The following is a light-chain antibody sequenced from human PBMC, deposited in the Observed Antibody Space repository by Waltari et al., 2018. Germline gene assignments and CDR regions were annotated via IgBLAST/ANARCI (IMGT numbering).Light chain of an antibody. Sequence: QSVLTQPPSVSGAPGQRVTISCTGSSSNIRAGYDVHWYQQLPGTAPKLLIYGNINRPSGVPDRFSGSKSGTSASLAITGLQAEDEADYYCQSYDNSLSGWVFGGGTKLTVL. V-gene: IGLV1-40*01. CDR3: QSYDNSLSGWV. CDR2: GNI. CDR1: SSNIRAGYD. J-gene: IGLJ3*02.